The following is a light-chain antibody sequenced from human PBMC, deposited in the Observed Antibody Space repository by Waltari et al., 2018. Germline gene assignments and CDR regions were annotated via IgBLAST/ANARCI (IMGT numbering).Light chain of an antibody. Sequence: QSALTQPRSVSGSPGQSVTISCPGASSDIGGYNYVTWYQQHPRKAPKLMIYDVSKRPSGVSDRFSGSKSGNTASLTISGLQAEDETDYYCCSYAGSYTWVFGGGTKLTVL. CDR3: CSYAGSYTWV. J-gene: IGLJ3*02. V-gene: IGLV2-11*01. CDR2: DVS. CDR1: SSDIGGYNY.